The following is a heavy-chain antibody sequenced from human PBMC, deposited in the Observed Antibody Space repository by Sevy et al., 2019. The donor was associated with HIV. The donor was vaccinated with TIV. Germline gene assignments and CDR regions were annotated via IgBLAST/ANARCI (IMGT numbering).Heavy chain of an antibody. CDR2: IYSGGST. CDR3: ARKGFPSGGSCYPCTSLSYWYFDL. J-gene: IGHJ2*01. V-gene: IGHV3-53*01. CDR1: GFTVSSNY. D-gene: IGHD2-15*01. Sequence: GGSLRLSCAASGFTVSSNYMSWVRQAPGKGLEWVSVIYSGGSTYYGDSVEGRFTISRDNSRNTLYLQTNSLRAEDTAVYYCARKGFPSGGSCYPCTSLSYWYFDLWGRGTLVTVSS.